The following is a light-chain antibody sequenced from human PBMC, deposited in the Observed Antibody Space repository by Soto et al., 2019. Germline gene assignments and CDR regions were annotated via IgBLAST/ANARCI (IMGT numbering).Light chain of an antibody. Sequence: IVLTQSPAALSVSPGERATLSCRASQSVSTNLAWYQQKPGQPPRLLIYGASTRATGVPARFSGSGSGTEFTLTISSMQSEDVAVYYCQQYNAWPSRTFGQGTKVDIK. J-gene: IGKJ2*02. V-gene: IGKV3-15*01. CDR2: GAS. CDR3: QQYNAWPSRT. CDR1: QSVSTN.